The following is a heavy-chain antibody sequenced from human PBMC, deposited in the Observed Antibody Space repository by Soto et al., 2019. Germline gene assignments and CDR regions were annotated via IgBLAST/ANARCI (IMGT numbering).Heavy chain of an antibody. CDR3: SGCSGGACHKNYGMDV. CDR1: GFTFSSCT. CDR2: ISPSSGHI. J-gene: IGHJ6*02. V-gene: IGHV3-21*01. Sequence: EVHLVESGGGLVKPGGSLRLSCAVSGFTFSSCTMNWVRQAPVKGLEWVSSISPSSGHIYYADSVKGRFTISRDNAKKSLFRQMNSLRGEDTAGYYCSGCSGGACHKNYGMDVWGQGTTVTVSS. D-gene: IGHD2-15*01.